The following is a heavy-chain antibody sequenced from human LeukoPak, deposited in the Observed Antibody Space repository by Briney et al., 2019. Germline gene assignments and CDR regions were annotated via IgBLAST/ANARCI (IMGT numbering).Heavy chain of an antibody. D-gene: IGHD3-10*01. V-gene: IGHV3-48*04. Sequence: GGSLRLSCAASGFTFSTYSVKWVRQAPGKGLEWISYISSGSSTIYYADSVKGRFTISRDNAKNSLYLQMNSLRAEDTAVYYCARGRPYGSGSYIDYWGQGTLVTVSS. CDR3: ARGRPYGSGSYIDY. J-gene: IGHJ4*02. CDR1: GFTFSTYS. CDR2: ISSGSSTI.